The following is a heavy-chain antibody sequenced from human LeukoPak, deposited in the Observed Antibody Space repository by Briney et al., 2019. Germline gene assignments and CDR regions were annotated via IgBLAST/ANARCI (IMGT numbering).Heavy chain of an antibody. CDR2: ISGSGGNT. CDR1: GFTFSNYA. Sequence: GGSLRLSCAASGFTFSNYAMSWVRQAPGKGLEWVSAISGSGGNTYYADSVKGRLTISRDNSKNTLYLEMDSLRAEDTAVYYCAKAENYFDSSGHYDYWGQGTLATVSS. V-gene: IGHV3-23*01. J-gene: IGHJ4*02. D-gene: IGHD3-22*01. CDR3: AKAENYFDSSGHYDY.